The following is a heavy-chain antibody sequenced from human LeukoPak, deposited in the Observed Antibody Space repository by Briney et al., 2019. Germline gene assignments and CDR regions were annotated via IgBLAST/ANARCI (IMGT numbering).Heavy chain of an antibody. CDR2: ISSSSSTI. CDR1: GFTFSSYS. V-gene: IGHV3-48*01. D-gene: IGHD6-13*01. Sequence: PGGSLRLSCAASGFTFSSYSMNWVRQAPGKGLEWVSYISSSSSTIYYADSVKGRFTISRDNAKNSLYLQMNSLRAEDTAVYYCARADYSSSWYLSWFDPWGQGTLVTVSS. J-gene: IGHJ5*02. CDR3: ARADYSSSWYLSWFDP.